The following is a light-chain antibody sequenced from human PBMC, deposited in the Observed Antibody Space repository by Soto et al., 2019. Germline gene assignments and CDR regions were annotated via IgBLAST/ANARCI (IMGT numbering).Light chain of an antibody. CDR3: SSYTSSSTLLYV. Sequence: QSVLTQPASVSGSPGQSITISCTGTSSDVGGYDYVSWYQQHPGKAPKLMIYEVTNRPSGVSNRFSGSKSGNTASPTISGLQAEDEADYFCSSYTSSSTLLYVFGTGTKVT. V-gene: IGLV2-14*01. CDR2: EVT. CDR1: SSDVGGYDY. J-gene: IGLJ1*01.